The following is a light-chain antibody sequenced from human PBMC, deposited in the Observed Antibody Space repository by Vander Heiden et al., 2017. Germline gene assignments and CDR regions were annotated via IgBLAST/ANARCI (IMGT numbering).Light chain of an antibody. CDR1: SSNIGNNY. V-gene: IGLV1-51*02. CDR2: END. CDR3: GTWDSSLITEV. Sequence: QSVLPQPPSVSAAPGQKVTISCSGSSSNIGNNYVSWYQQLPRTAPKLLIYENDKRPSGIPDRFSGSRSGTSATLGITGLQTGDEADYYCGTWDSSLITEVFGGGTKLTVL. J-gene: IGLJ3*02.